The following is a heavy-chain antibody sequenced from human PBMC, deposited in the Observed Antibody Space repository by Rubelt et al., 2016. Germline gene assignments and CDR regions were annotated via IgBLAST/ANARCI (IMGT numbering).Heavy chain of an antibody. Sequence: QVQLQQWGAGLLKPSATLSLTCAVYGGSFSSYYWSWIRQPPGKGLEWIAEISHSGSSNYNPSLERRVTISVDTSKNQFSLRLNSVTAADTAVYYCARVGAMYYYYGMDVWGQGTTVTVSS. V-gene: IGHV4-34*01. J-gene: IGHJ6*02. D-gene: IGHD1-26*01. CDR3: ARVGAMYYYYGMDV. CDR1: GGSFSSYY. CDR2: ISHSGSS.